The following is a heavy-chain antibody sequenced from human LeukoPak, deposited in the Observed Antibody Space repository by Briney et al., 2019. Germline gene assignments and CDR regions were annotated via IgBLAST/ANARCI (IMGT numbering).Heavy chain of an antibody. D-gene: IGHD3-22*01. CDR1: GFTFDDYA. CDR3: VKDMSYYDSNGLDY. Sequence: QPGRSLRLSCAASGFTFDDYAMHWVRQAPGKGLEWVSGISWNSGRIGYADSVKGRFTISRDNAKNSLYVQMNSLRAEDTALYYCVKDMSYYDSNGLDYWGQGTLVTVSS. V-gene: IGHV3-9*01. J-gene: IGHJ4*02. CDR2: ISWNSGRI.